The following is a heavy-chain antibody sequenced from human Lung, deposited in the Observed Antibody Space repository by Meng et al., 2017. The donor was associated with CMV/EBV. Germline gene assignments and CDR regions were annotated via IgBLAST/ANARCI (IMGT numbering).Heavy chain of an antibody. CDR1: GASIDSDNYY. V-gene: IGHV4-30-4*08. J-gene: IGHJ6*02. CDR2: IYYSGSS. CDR3: ARADYYNLMDV. Sequence: SETLSLTXTVSGASIDSDNYYWSWIRQPPGKGLEWIGYIYYSGSSFYNPSLKSRVTISLNMSKNQFSLYLSSVTAADTAVYYCARADYYNLMDVWGQGTTVTVSS.